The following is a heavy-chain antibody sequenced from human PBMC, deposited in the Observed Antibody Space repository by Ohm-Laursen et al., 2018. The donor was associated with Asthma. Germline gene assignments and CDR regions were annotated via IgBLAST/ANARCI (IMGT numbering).Heavy chain of an antibody. CDR3: ATDSRYGDYVPFDS. Sequence: SLRLSCAATGFTFSDYYMSWIRQAPGKGLEWVSYISSSGSTIYYADSVKGRFTISRDNAENTLDLQMNSLRDEDTAVYYCATDSRYGDYVPFDSWGQGTLVTVSS. D-gene: IGHD4-17*01. V-gene: IGHV3-11*04. CDR2: ISSSGSTI. J-gene: IGHJ4*02. CDR1: GFTFSDYY.